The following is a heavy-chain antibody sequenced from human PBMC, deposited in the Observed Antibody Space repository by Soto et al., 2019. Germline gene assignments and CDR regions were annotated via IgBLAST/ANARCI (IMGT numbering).Heavy chain of an antibody. CDR1: GGSISSSSYY. Sequence: SETLSLTCTVSGGSISSSSYYWGWIRQPPGKGLEWIGSIYYSGSTYYNPSLKSRVTISVDTSKNQFSLKLISVTAADTAVYYCARLRRPRYYDSSGYLFDYWGQGTLVTVSS. V-gene: IGHV4-39*01. CDR3: ARLRRPRYYDSSGYLFDY. D-gene: IGHD3-22*01. J-gene: IGHJ4*02. CDR2: IYYSGST.